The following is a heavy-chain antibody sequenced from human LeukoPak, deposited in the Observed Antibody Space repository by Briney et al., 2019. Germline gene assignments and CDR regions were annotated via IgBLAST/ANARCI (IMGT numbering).Heavy chain of an antibody. D-gene: IGHD3-9*01. CDR2: ISGSGGST. V-gene: IGHV3-23*01. J-gene: IGHJ6*03. CDR3: AKKAGNFDPYYYYYYYMDV. CDR1: GFTFSSYG. Sequence: GGSLRLSCAASGFTFSSYGMSWVRQAPGKGLEWVSAISGSGGSTYYADSVKGRFTISRDNSKNTLYLQMNSLRAEDTAVYYCAKKAGNFDPYYYYYYYMDVWGKGTTVTISS.